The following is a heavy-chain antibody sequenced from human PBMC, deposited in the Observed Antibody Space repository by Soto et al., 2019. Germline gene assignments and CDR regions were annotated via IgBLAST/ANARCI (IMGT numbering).Heavy chain of an antibody. CDR2: IWYDGSNK. CDR3: ARDPYFGIAVAGRFDY. CDR1: GFTFSSYG. Sequence: QVQLVESGGGVVQPGRSLRLSCAASGFTFSSYGMHWVRQAPGKGLEWVAVIWYDGSNKYYADSVKGRFSISRDNSKNTLYLQMNSLRAEDTAVYYCARDPYFGIAVAGRFDYWGQGTLVTVSS. V-gene: IGHV3-33*01. J-gene: IGHJ4*02. D-gene: IGHD6-19*01.